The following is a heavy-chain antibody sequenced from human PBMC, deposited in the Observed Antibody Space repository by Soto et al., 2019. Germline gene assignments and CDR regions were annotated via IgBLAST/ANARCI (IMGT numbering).Heavy chain of an antibody. Sequence: ASVKVSCKASGYTFTSYGISWVRQAPGQGLEWMGWISAYNGNTNYAQKLQGRVTVTTDTSTSTAYMELRSLGSDDTAVYYCARDPYHDAFDIWGQGTMVTVSS. CDR2: ISAYNGNT. D-gene: IGHD2-2*01. J-gene: IGHJ3*02. CDR1: GYTFTSYG. CDR3: ARDPYHDAFDI. V-gene: IGHV1-18*01.